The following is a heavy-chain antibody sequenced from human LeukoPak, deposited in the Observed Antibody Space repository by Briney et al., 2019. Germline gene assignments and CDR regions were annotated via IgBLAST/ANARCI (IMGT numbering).Heavy chain of an antibody. CDR3: ARTRSIAARPLDY. CDR2: INHSGST. V-gene: IGHV4-34*01. Sequence: SETLSLTCAVYGGSFSGYYWSWIRQPPGKGLEWIGEINHSGSTNYNPSLKSRVTISVDTSKSQFSLKLSSVTAADTAVYYCARTRSIAARPLDYWGQGTLVTVSS. D-gene: IGHD6-6*01. J-gene: IGHJ4*02. CDR1: GGSFSGYY.